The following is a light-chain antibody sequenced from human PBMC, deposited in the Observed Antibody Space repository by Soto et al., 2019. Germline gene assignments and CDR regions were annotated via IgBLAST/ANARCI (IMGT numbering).Light chain of an antibody. J-gene: IGKJ1*01. V-gene: IGKV1-5*01. CDR1: QNIERW. CDR3: QQFKSETST. CDR2: DVS. Sequence: DIQMTQSPSTLSASVGDRVTISCRASQNIERWLAWYQQKPGKAPKLLLYDVSSLESGVPSRFSGSGSATEFILTINGLQPDPFANYFCQQFKSETSTFGQGTKVDIK.